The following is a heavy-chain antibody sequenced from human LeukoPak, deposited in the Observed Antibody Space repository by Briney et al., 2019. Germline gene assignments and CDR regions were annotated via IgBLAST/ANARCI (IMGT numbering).Heavy chain of an antibody. CDR2: ISSSSSYI. J-gene: IGHJ5*02. CDR1: GFTFSSYS. V-gene: IGHV3-21*01. D-gene: IGHD2-2*02. CDR3: ARGACSSTSCYTGRWFDP. Sequence: GGSLRLSCAASGFTFSSYSMNWVRQAPGKGLEWVSSISSSSSYIYYADSAKGRFTISRDNAKNSLYLQMNSLRAEDTAVYYCARGACSSTSCYTGRWFDPWGQGTLVTVSS.